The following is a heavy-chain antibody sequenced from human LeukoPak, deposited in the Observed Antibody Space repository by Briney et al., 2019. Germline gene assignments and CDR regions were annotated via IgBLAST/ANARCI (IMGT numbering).Heavy chain of an antibody. CDR3: AKDGDIVVVPAAQVFDY. V-gene: IGHV3-23*01. CDR1: GFTFSSYA. Sequence: GGSLRLSCAASGFTFSSYAMSWVRQAPGKGLEWVSAISGSGGSTYYADSVKGRFTISRDNSKNTLYLQMNSLRAEDTAVYYCAKDGDIVVVPAAQVFDYWGQGTLVTVSS. D-gene: IGHD2-2*01. J-gene: IGHJ4*02. CDR2: ISGSGGST.